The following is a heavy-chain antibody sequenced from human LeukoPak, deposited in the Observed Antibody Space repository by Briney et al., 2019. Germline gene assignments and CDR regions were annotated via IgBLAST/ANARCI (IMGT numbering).Heavy chain of an antibody. Sequence: GGSLRLSCAASGFTFSSYAMHWVRQAPGKGLEWVAVISYDGSNKYYADSVKGRFTISRDNSKNTLYLQMNSLRAEDTAVYYCAKEKLGDTAMVFDYWGQGTLVTVSS. CDR1: GFTFSSYA. J-gene: IGHJ4*02. V-gene: IGHV3-30*04. CDR2: ISYDGSNK. CDR3: AKEKLGDTAMVFDY. D-gene: IGHD5-18*01.